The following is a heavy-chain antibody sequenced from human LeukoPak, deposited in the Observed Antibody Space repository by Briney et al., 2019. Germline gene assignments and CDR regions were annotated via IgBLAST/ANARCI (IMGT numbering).Heavy chain of an antibody. Sequence: ASVKVSCKASGYTFTGYYMHWVRQAPGQGLEWMGWINPNSGGTNYAQKFQGRVTMTRDTSISTAYMELSRLRSDDTAVYYCARDPPKPAYTSIWFPRDYYYMDVWGKGTTVTVSS. D-gene: IGHD6-13*01. J-gene: IGHJ6*03. V-gene: IGHV1-2*02. CDR1: GYTFTGYY. CDR3: ARDPPKPAYTSIWFPRDYYYMDV. CDR2: INPNSGGT.